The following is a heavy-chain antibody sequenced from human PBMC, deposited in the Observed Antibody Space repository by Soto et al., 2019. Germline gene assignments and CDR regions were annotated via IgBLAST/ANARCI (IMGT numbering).Heavy chain of an antibody. CDR2: IYYSGST. CDR3: ARVDEGIAASVFDY. V-gene: IGHV4-59*01. D-gene: IGHD6-13*01. CDR1: GGSISSYY. J-gene: IGHJ4*02. Sequence: SETLSLTCTASGGSISSYYWSWIRQPPGKGLEWIGYIYYSGSTNYNPSLKSRVTISVDTSKNQFSLKLSSVTAADTAVYYCARVDEGIAASVFDYWGQGTLVTVSS.